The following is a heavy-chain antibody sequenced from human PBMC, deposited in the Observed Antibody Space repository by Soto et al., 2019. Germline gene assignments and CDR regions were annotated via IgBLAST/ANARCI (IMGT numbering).Heavy chain of an antibody. D-gene: IGHD3-10*01. Sequence: GASVKVSFKASGGTFSSYAISWVRQAPGQGLEWMGGIIPIFGTANYAQKFQGRVTITADESTSTAYMELSSLRSEDTAVYYCARGGRRFGELNHVSPDAYYYYGMDVWGQGTTVTVSS. CDR3: ARGGRRFGELNHVSPDAYYYYGMDV. J-gene: IGHJ6*02. CDR1: GGTFSSYA. V-gene: IGHV1-69*13. CDR2: IIPIFGTA.